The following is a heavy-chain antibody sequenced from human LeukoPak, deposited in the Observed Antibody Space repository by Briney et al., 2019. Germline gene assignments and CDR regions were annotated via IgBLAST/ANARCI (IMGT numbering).Heavy chain of an antibody. CDR1: GFTFDDYA. CDR3: AKGGEGAGFDY. J-gene: IGHJ4*02. Sequence: PGGSLRLSCAASGFTFDDYAMHWVRQAPGKGLEWVSAISGSGGSTYYADSVKGRFTISRDNSKNTLYLQMNSLRAEDTAVYYCAKGGEGAGFDYWGQGTLVTVSS. CDR2: ISGSGGST. D-gene: IGHD1-26*01. V-gene: IGHV3-23*01.